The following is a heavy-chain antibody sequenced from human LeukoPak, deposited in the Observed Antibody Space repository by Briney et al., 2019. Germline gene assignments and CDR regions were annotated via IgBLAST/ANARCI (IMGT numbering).Heavy chain of an antibody. CDR1: GFTFSRYA. D-gene: IGHD2-2*02. J-gene: IGHJ4*02. CDR2: FSGGGGNP. CDR3: AKGKVVPATIYDY. Sequence: PGGSLRLSCAASGFTFSRYAMSWVRQAPGKGLEWVSGFSGGGGNPDYAESVKGRFTISRDNSKNTLHLQMNSLRAEDTAIYYCAKGKVVPATIYDYWGQGTLVTVSS. V-gene: IGHV3-23*01.